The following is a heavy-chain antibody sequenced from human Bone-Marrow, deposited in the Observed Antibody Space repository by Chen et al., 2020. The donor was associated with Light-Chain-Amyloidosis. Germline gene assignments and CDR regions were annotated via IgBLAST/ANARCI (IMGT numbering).Heavy chain of an antibody. Sequence: EVQLVESGGGLVKPGGSLRLSCAASGFTFGRHSMHWVRQAPGKGLEWVSSISTSSSYIHYADSMKGRFTISRDNAKNALFLQMNSLRAEDTAVYYCVREVYDYNYGASYYYYSMTSGAKGPRSPSP. CDR3: VREVYDYNYGASYYYYSMTS. V-gene: IGHV3-21*02. D-gene: IGHD5-18*01. J-gene: IGHJ6*02. CDR1: GFTFGRHS. CDR2: ISTSSSYI.